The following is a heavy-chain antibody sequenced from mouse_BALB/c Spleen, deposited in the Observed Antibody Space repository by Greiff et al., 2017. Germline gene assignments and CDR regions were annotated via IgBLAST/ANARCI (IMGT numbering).Heavy chain of an antibody. D-gene: IGHD4-1*01. J-gene: IGHJ4*01. V-gene: IGHV5-17*02. CDR2: ISSGSSTI. CDR1: GFTFSSIG. CDR3: ARLAGTFSY. Sequence: DVKLVESGGGLVQPGGSRKLSCAASGFTFSSIGMHWVRQAPEKGLEWVAYISSGSSTIYYADTVKGRFTISRDNPKNTLFLQMTSLRSEDTAMYYCARLAGTFSYWGEGTAVTVSS.